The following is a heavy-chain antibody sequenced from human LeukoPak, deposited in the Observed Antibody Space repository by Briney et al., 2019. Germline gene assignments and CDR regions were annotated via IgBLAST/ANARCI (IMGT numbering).Heavy chain of an antibody. Sequence: PGGSLRLSCAASGFTFSSYAMSWVRQAPGKGLEWVSAISGSGGSTYYADSVKGRFTISRDNSKNTLYLQMNSLRAEDTAVHYCAKGGGYCGGDCYELGAFDIWGQGTMVTVSS. CDR1: GFTFSSYA. CDR2: ISGSGGST. V-gene: IGHV3-23*01. CDR3: AKGGGYCGGDCYELGAFDI. J-gene: IGHJ3*02. D-gene: IGHD2-21*02.